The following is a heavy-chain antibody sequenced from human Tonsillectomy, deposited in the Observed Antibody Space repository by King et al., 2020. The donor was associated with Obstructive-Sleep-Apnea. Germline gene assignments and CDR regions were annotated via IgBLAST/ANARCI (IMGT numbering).Heavy chain of an antibody. CDR2: MYYSGTT. CDR3: VRNFPTHYYDRSDYYPFHY. V-gene: IGHV4-39*07. Sequence: LQLQESGPGLVKPSETLSLTCTVSGGSVSSSGYYWGWIRQPPGQGLEWIGTMYYSGTTYYNPSLKSRVTISAVTSKNQFSLRLSSVTAADTAVYYCVRNFPTHYYDRSDYYPFHYWGQGTLVTVSS. J-gene: IGHJ4*02. D-gene: IGHD3-22*01. CDR1: GGSVSSSGYY.